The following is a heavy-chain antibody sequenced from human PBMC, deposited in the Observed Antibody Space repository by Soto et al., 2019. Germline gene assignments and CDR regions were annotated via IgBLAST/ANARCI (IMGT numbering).Heavy chain of an antibody. J-gene: IGHJ6*02. CDR2: ISGSGGST. Sequence: GGSLRLSCAASGFTFSSYAMSWVRQAPGKGLEWVSAISGSGGSTYYADSVKGRFTISRDNSKNTLYLEMNSLRAEDTAVYYCAKGRVRSSSWYFYYYGMDVWGQGTTVTVSS. V-gene: IGHV3-23*01. D-gene: IGHD6-13*01. CDR1: GFTFSSYA. CDR3: AKGRVRSSSWYFYYYGMDV.